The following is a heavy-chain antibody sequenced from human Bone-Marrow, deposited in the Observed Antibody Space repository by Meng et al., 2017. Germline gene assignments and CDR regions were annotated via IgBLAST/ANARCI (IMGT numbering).Heavy chain of an antibody. CDR1: GYTFTSYA. CDR2: INAGNGNT. Sequence: QCPVVQSGAEVKKPGASVKVSCKASGYTFTSYAMHWVRQAHGQRLEWMGWINAGNGNTKYSQKFQGRVTITRDTSASTAYMELSSLRSEDTAVYYCARDPPYGEYGGPFDYWGQGTLVTVSS. J-gene: IGHJ4*02. D-gene: IGHD3-10*01. CDR3: ARDPPYGEYGGPFDY. V-gene: IGHV1-3*01.